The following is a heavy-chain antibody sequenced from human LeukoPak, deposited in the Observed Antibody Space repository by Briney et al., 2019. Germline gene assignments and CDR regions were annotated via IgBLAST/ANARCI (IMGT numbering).Heavy chain of an antibody. CDR2: ISAYNGNT. V-gene: IGHV1-18*01. J-gene: IGHJ4*02. CDR3: ARGIPGYSSSWYTD. D-gene: IGHD6-13*01. Sequence: ASVKVSCKASGYTFTSYGISWVRQAPGQGLGWMGWISAYNGNTNYAQKLQGRVTMTTDTSTSTAYMELRSLRSDDTAVYYCARGIPGYSSSWYTDWGQGTLATVSS. CDR1: GYTFTSYG.